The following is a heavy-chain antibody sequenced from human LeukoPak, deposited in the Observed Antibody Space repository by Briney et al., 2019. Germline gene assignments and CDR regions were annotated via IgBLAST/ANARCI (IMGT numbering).Heavy chain of an antibody. D-gene: IGHD1-20*01. V-gene: IGHV3-30*04. CDR2: ISYDGSGK. CDR3: AREGYNWNDFDY. CDR1: GFTFSNYA. Sequence: PGGSLRLSCAASGFTFSNYAMHWVRQAPGKGLEWVAVISYDGSGKYYADSVKGRFTISRDNSKNTLYLQMNSLRAEDTAVYYCAREGYNWNDFDYWGQGTLVTVSS. J-gene: IGHJ4*02.